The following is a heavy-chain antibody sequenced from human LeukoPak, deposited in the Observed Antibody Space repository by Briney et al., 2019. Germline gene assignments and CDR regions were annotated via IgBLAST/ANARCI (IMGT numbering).Heavy chain of an antibody. Sequence: PGGSLRLSCAASGFTFSSYSMNWVRQTPGKGLEWVSSISSSSSYIYYADSVEGRFTISRDNAKNSLYLQMNSLRAEDTAVYYCAKAVTPNYDSSGYSAIDYWGQGTLVTVSS. CDR3: AKAVTPNYDSSGYSAIDY. CDR1: GFTFSSYS. V-gene: IGHV3-21*01. CDR2: ISSSSSYI. D-gene: IGHD3-22*01. J-gene: IGHJ4*02.